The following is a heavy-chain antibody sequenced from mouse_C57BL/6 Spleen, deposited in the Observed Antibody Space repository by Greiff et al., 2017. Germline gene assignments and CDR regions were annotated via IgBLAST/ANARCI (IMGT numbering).Heavy chain of an antibody. J-gene: IGHJ2*01. D-gene: IGHD1-1*01. Sequence: DVKLVESGGGLVKPGGSLKLSCAASGFTFSDYGMHWVRQAPEKGLEWVAYISSGSSTIYYADTVKGRFTISRDNAKNTLFLQMTSLRSEDTAMYYCARDTTVVAEFDYWGQGTTLTVSS. V-gene: IGHV5-17*01. CDR2: ISSGSSTI. CDR3: ARDTTVVAEFDY. CDR1: GFTFSDYG.